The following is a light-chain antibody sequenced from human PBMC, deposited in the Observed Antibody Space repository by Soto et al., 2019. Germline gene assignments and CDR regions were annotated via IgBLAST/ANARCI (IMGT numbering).Light chain of an antibody. CDR3: SSFTSSSTYV. CDR2: DVS. CDR1: NSDVGGYNY. J-gene: IGLJ1*01. Sequence: QSVLTQPASVSASPGQSITISCTGTNSDVGGYNYVSWYQQYPGKAPKLMIYDVSNRPSGVSDRFSGFKSGNTASLTISGLQAEDEADYYCSSFTSSSTYVFGTGTKVTVL. V-gene: IGLV2-14*01.